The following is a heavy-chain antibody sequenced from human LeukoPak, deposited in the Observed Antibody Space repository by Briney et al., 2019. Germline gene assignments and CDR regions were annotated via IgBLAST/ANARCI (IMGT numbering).Heavy chain of an antibody. CDR3: ARLKGVRDFFVY. J-gene: IGHJ4*02. D-gene: IGHD3-10*01. CDR1: GDSKSNCSYY. Sequence: PSETLSLTCTVSGDSKSNCSYYWGWIRQPPGKGLEWIGNIYYSGRAHYKPSLKSRVTIYVDLSKNQFPLRLRSVTTADRAEFYCARLKGVRDFFVYWGQGTLVTVSS. V-gene: IGHV4-39*01. CDR2: IYYSGRA.